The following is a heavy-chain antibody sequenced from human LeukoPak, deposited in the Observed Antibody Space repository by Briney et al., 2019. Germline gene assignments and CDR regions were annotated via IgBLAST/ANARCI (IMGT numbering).Heavy chain of an antibody. V-gene: IGHV3-48*03. J-gene: IGHJ4*02. Sequence: GGSLRLSCAASGFTFSDYEMNWVRQAPGKGLEWGSYIGSSDTTIYYADSVKGRFTISRDNAKNSLYLQMNSLRAEDTAVYYCARDRRDAYSQNFDYWGQGTLVTVSS. CDR2: IGSSDTTI. D-gene: IGHD5-24*01. CDR1: GFTFSDYE. CDR3: ARDRRDAYSQNFDY.